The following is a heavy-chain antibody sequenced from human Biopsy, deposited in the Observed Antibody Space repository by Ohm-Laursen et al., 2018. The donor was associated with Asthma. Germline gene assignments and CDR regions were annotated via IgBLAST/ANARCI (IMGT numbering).Heavy chain of an antibody. CDR2: HDLEEGGT. Sequence: GASVKVSCKISGYSFTDLCMHWVRQAPGQGLEWMGGHDLEEGGTVNAWRFQGRVTMTEDTSTDTAYMELSSLSSDDTAVYYWASDFPKDYVRYNFQFWGQGTLVTVSS. V-gene: IGHV1-24*01. CDR1: GYSFTDLC. D-gene: IGHD4-17*01. J-gene: IGHJ4*02. CDR3: ASDFPKDYVRYNFQF.